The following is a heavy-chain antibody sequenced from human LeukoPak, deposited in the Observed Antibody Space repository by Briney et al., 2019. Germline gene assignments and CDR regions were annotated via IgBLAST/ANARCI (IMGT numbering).Heavy chain of an antibody. D-gene: IGHD7-27*01. J-gene: IGHJ4*02. CDR1: GFTFSTYA. CDR2: ISGSGATT. Sequence: GGSLRLSCAASGFTFSTYAMSWVRQAPGKGLEWVSTISGSGATTSYADSVKGRFTISRDNSKNALNLQMNSLRAEDTAVYYCAKGYPNWASWGYWGQGTLVTVSS. V-gene: IGHV3-23*01. CDR3: AKGYPNWASWGY.